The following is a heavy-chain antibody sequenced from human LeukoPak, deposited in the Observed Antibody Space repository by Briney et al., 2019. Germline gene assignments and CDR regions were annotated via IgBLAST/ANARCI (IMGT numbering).Heavy chain of an antibody. CDR3: AKDRSGSYFYFDY. D-gene: IGHD1-26*01. CDR2: ISTSGHNT. J-gene: IGHJ4*02. V-gene: IGHV3-23*01. CDR1: GFTFSSYT. Sequence: GGSLRLSCAASGFTFSSYTMTWVRQAPGKGLEWVSAISTSGHNTFYADSVKGRFTISRDNSKDTLFLQMNSLRAEDTAVYYCAKDRSGSYFYFDYWGQGTLVTVSS.